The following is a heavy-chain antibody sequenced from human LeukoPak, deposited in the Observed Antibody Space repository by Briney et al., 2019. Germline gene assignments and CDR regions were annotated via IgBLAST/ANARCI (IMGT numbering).Heavy chain of an antibody. V-gene: IGHV1-2*02. CDR3: ARVPSSHSYFDY. CDR2: INPNSGGT. CDR1: GYTFTGYY. J-gene: IGHJ4*02. D-gene: IGHD6-13*01. Sequence: ASVKVSCKASGYTFTGYYMHWVRQAPGRGLEWMGWINPNSGGTNYAQKFQGRVTMTRDTSISTAYMELSRLRSDDTAVYYCARVPSSHSYFDYWGQGTLVTVSS.